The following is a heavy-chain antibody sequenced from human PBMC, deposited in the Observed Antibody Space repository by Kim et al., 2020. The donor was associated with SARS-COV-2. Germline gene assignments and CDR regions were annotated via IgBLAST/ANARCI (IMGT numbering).Heavy chain of an antibody. Sequence: SETLSLTCTVSGGSISSYYWSWIRQPPGKGLEWIGYIYYSGSTNYNPSLKSRVTISVDTSKNQFSLKLSSVTAADTAVYYCACDYYGMDVWGQGTTVTVSS. CDR3: ACDYYGMDV. CDR1: GGSISSYY. V-gene: IGHV4-59*01. CDR2: IYYSGST. J-gene: IGHJ6*02.